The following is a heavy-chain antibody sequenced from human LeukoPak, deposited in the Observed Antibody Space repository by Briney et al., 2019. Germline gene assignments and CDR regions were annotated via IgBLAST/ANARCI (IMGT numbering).Heavy chain of an antibody. CDR3: ARPLSGSYYFDY. J-gene: IGHJ4*02. CDR1: GGTFSSYA. CDR2: IIPIFGTA. D-gene: IGHD1-26*01. Sequence: SVKVSCKASGGTFSSYAISWVRQAPGQGLEWMGGIIPIFGTANYAQKFQGRVTITTDESTSTAYMELSSLRSEDTAVYYCARPLSGSYYFDYWGQGTLVTVSS. V-gene: IGHV1-69*05.